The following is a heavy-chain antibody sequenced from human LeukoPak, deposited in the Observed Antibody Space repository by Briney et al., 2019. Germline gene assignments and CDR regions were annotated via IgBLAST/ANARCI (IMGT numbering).Heavy chain of an antibody. V-gene: IGHV4-38-2*01. D-gene: IGHD6-19*01. CDR3: ARLRAVAALGDY. CDR2: IYHSGST. Sequence: SETLSHTCAVSGYSISSGYYWGWIRQPPGKGLEWIGSIYHSGSTYYNPSLKSRVTISVDTSKNQFSLKLSSVTAADTAVYYCARLRAVAALGDYWGQGTLVTVSS. CDR1: GYSISSGYY. J-gene: IGHJ4*02.